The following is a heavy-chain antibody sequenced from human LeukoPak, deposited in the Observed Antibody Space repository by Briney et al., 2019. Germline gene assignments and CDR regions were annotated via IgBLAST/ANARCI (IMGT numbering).Heavy chain of an antibody. CDR1: GGSISSSSYY. J-gene: IGHJ5*02. V-gene: IGHV4-39*07. CDR2: IYYSGST. CDR3: VRGPYGASISKWFDP. Sequence: PSETLSLTCTVSGGSISSSSYYWGWIRQPPGKGLEWIVRIYYSGSTHYNPSLNSRLSISVDTPNNQYSLNLRSVTAATTADYYCVRGPYGASISKWFDPWGQGLLVSVSS. D-gene: IGHD4/OR15-4a*01.